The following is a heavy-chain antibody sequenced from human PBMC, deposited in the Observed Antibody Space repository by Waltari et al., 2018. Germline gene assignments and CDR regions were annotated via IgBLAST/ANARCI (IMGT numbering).Heavy chain of an antibody. CDR2: VYPGDSDT. V-gene: IGHV5-51*01. D-gene: IGHD3-16*01. Sequence: EVQLVQSGAEVKKPGESLKISCSGSGYNFASYWNAWVRQMPGKGLEWLGIVYPGDSDTKYSPSFRGRVTISADKSINTAYLQRSSLRASDSAMYYCARLAAPGGSLGSHVDFWGQGTLVTVSS. CDR3: ARLAAPGGSLGSHVDF. CDR1: GYNFASYW. J-gene: IGHJ4*02.